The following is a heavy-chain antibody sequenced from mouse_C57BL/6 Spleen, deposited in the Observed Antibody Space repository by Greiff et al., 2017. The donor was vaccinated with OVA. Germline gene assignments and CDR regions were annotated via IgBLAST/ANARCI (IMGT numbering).Heavy chain of an antibody. Sequence: EVHLVESEGGLVQPGSSMKLSCTASGFTFSDYYMAWVRQVPEKGLEWVANINYDGSSTYYLDSLKSRFIISRDNAKNILYLQMSSLKSEDTATYYCAREEKRAWFAYWGQGTLVTVSA. CDR3: AREEKRAWFAY. CDR2: INYDGSST. CDR1: GFTFSDYY. J-gene: IGHJ3*01. V-gene: IGHV5-16*01.